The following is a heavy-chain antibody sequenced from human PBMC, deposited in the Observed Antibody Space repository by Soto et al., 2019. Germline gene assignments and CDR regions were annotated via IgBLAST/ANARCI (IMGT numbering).Heavy chain of an antibody. CDR3: AKVTKRAAAGRYEYYKYGMDV. CDR1: GFAFSTYA. CDR2: ISGSGGSS. V-gene: IGHV3-23*01. Sequence: PGGSLRLSCAASGFAFSTYAMTWVRQAPGKGLEWVSVISGSGGSSYYAASVKGRFTISRDNSKNTLYLQMNGLRAEDTALYYRAKVTKRAAAGRYEYYKYGMDVWGQGTTVTVSS. J-gene: IGHJ6*02. D-gene: IGHD6-13*01.